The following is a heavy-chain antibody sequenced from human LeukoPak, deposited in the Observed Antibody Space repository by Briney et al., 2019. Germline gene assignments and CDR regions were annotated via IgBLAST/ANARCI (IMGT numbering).Heavy chain of an antibody. J-gene: IGHJ4*02. CDR3: ARASYQLLFRVGYGLAF. D-gene: IGHD2-2*01. CDR1: GYTFTSYD. CDR2: MNPNSGNT. V-gene: IGHV1-8*03. Sequence: ASVKVSCKASGYTFTSYDINWVRQATGQGLEWMGWMNPNSGNTGYAQKFQGRVTITRNTSISTAYMELSSLRSEDTAVYYCARASYQLLFRVGYGLAFWGQGTLVTVSS.